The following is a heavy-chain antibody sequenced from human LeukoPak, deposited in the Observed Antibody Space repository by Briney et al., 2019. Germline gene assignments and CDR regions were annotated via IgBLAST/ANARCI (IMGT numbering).Heavy chain of an antibody. CDR2: ISGSGGST. Sequence: PGGSLRLSCAASGFTFSSYAMSWVRQAPGKGLGWVSAISGSGGSTYYADSVKGRFTISRDNSKNTLYLQMNSLRAEDTAVYYCAKAPYDSSGYYYRIAFDIWGQGTMVTVSS. V-gene: IGHV3-23*01. CDR3: AKAPYDSSGYYYRIAFDI. CDR1: GFTFSSYA. J-gene: IGHJ3*02. D-gene: IGHD3-22*01.